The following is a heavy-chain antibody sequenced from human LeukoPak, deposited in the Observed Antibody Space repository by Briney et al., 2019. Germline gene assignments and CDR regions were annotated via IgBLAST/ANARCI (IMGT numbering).Heavy chain of an antibody. CDR3: AKAGSYYYDSSGYSNGMDV. CDR1: GFTFSSYA. V-gene: IGHV3-9*01. D-gene: IGHD3-22*01. J-gene: IGHJ6*02. CDR2: ISWNSGSI. Sequence: GGSLRLSCAASGFTFSSYAMHWVRQAPGKGLEWVSGISWNSGSIGYADSVKGRFTISRDNAKNSLYLQMNSLRAEDTALYYCAKAGSYYYDSSGYSNGMDVWGQGTTVTVSS.